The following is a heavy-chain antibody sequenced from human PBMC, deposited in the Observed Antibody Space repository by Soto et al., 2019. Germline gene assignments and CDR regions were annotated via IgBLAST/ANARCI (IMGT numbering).Heavy chain of an antibody. CDR2: ISAYNGNT. D-gene: IGHD3-3*01. CDR1: GYTFTSYG. J-gene: IGHJ6*02. CDR3: ARVGYYDFWSGEAHYYYGMDV. V-gene: IGHV1-18*04. Sequence: ASVKVSCKASGYTFTSYGISWVRQAPGQGPEWMGWISAYNGNTNYAQKLQGRVTMTTDTSTSTAYMELRSLRSDDTAVYYCARVGYYDFWSGEAHYYYGMDVWGQGTTVTVSS.